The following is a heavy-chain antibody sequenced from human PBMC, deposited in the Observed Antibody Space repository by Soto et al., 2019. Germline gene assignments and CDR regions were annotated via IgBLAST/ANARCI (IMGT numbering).Heavy chain of an antibody. J-gene: IGHJ6*02. CDR2: IYYGGSYK. D-gene: IGHD2-2*01. CDR1: GFAFSIYG. Sequence: QVQLVESGGGVVQPGGSLRLSCAASGFAFSIYGMHWVRQAPGKGLEWVALIYYGGSYKFYGDSVKGRFTISRDNSKNTLYLQMNSLRAEDTAVYYCAKDRGGYCNSDSCSALGLDVWGQGTTVTVSS. V-gene: IGHV3-30*18. CDR3: AKDRGGYCNSDSCSALGLDV.